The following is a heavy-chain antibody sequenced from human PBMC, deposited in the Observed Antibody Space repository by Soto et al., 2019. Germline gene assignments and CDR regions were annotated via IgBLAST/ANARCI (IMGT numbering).Heavy chain of an antibody. CDR3: ASRTSGWYFDY. V-gene: IGHV3-23*01. J-gene: IGHJ4*02. CDR1: GFTFSSYA. CDR2: ISGSGGST. D-gene: IGHD6-19*01. Sequence: EVQLLESGGGLVQPGGSLRLSCTASGFTFSSYAMNWVRQAPGKGLEWVSVISGSGGSTYYADSVKGRFTISRDNSKNKLYLQMNSRRDEDTAVYYCASRTSGWYFDYWGQGTLVTVSS.